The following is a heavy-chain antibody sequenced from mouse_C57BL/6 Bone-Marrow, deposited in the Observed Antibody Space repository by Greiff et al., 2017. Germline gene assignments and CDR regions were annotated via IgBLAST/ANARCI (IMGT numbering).Heavy chain of an antibody. Sequence: VQLEQPGAELVKPGASVKLSCKASGYTFTSYWMHWVKQRPGQGLEWIGYINPCSGYTKYNQKFKDKATLTVDKSSSTAYMQLSSLTYEDSSVDFCETYGKEGYFDYWGKGTTLTVSS. J-gene: IGHJ2*01. D-gene: IGHD2-1*01. CDR1: GYTFTSYW. CDR3: ETYGKEGYFDY. V-gene: IGHV1-7*01. CDR2: INPCSGYT.